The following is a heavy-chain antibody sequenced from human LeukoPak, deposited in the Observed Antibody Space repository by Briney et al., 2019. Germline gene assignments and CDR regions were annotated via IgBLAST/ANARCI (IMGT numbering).Heavy chain of an antibody. V-gene: IGHV4-59*01. Sequence: SETLSLTCIVSGGSITSYYWSWLRQPPGKGLEWIGYIYSGGITHYNPSLQSRVTISLDTSKKQVSLKLSSVTAADTAVYYCARFYGFGELFSYGMDVWGQGTTVTVSS. D-gene: IGHD3-10*01. CDR1: GGSITSYY. J-gene: IGHJ6*02. CDR3: ARFYGFGELFSYGMDV. CDR2: IYSGGIT.